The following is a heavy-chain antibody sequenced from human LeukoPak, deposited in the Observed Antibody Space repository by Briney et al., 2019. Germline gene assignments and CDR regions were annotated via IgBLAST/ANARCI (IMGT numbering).Heavy chain of an antibody. CDR3: ARRNSSGSMYFDY. J-gene: IGHJ4*02. CDR2: INPSGGST. CDR1: GYTFTGYY. Sequence: GASVKVSCKASGYTFTGYYMYWVRQAPGQGLEWMGIINPSGGSTRYAQKIQGRVTMTRDTSTSTVYMELSSLRSEDTAVYYCARRNSSGSMYFDYWGQGTLVTVSS. V-gene: IGHV1-46*01. D-gene: IGHD3-22*01.